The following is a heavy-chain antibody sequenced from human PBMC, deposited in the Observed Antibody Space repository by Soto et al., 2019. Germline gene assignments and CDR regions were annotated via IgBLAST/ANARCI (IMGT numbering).Heavy chain of an antibody. J-gene: IGHJ4*02. CDR2: IYHSGSS. CDR1: GGSISSGGYS. CDR3: ARDGGYYSDY. Sequence: PSETLSLTCAVSGGSISSGGYSWSWIRQPPGKGLEWIGYIYHSGSSNYNPSLKSRVTILLDTSKNQLSLKLSSVTAADTAVYYCARDGGYYSDYWGQGTLVTVSS. V-gene: IGHV4-61*08. D-gene: IGHD3-10*01.